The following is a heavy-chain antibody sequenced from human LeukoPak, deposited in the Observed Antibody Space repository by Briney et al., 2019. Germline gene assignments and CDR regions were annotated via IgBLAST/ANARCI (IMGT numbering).Heavy chain of an antibody. CDR1: GYSISSGYY. J-gene: IGHJ4*02. CDR2: IYHSGST. V-gene: IGHV4-38-2*02. CDR3: AREAVAGRAYY. Sequence: TASETLSLTCTVSGYSISSGYYWGWIRQPPGKGLEWIGSIYHSGSTYYNPSLKSRVTISVDTSKNQFSLKLSSVTAADTAVYYCAREAVAGRAYYWGQGTLVTVSS. D-gene: IGHD6-19*01.